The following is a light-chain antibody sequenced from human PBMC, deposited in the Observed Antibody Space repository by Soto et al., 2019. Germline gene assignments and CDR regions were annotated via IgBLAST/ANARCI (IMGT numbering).Light chain of an antibody. CDR2: DAS. V-gene: IGKV3-11*01. J-gene: IGKJ5*01. CDR3: QQRSNWPIT. CDR1: QSVNSY. Sequence: EIVMTQSPGPLSLSPGERSTLSCMASQSVNSYLAWYQQKPGQAPRLLISDASDRATGIPARFSGSGSGTDFTLTISSLEPEDFAVYYCQQRSNWPITFGQGTRLEI.